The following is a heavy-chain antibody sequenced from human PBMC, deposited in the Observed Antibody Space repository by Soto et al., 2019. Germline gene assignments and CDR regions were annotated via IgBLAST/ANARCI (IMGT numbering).Heavy chain of an antibody. CDR1: GFTFGFNA. CDR3: AKEGDCAHGYNYGSTYFDY. V-gene: IGHV3-23*01. J-gene: IGHJ4*02. D-gene: IGHD5-12*01. Sequence: GGSLRLSCAASGFTFGFNALSWVRQAPGKGLEWVSSISAGGDSTNYADSVRGRFTISRDNSKNTLYLQMNSLRAEDTAVYYCAKEGDCAHGYNYGSTYFDYWGQGTRVTVSS. CDR2: ISAGGDST.